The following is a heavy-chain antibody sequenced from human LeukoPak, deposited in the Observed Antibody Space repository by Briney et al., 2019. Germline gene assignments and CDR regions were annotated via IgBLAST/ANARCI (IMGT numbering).Heavy chain of an antibody. D-gene: IGHD1-26*01. CDR1: GGSFSGYY. CDR3: ARWEGGSYYDFDY. V-gene: IGHV4-34*01. CDR2: INHSGST. Sequence: PSETLSLTCAVCGGSFSGYYWSWIRQPPGKGLEGIGEINHSGSTNYNPSLKSRVTISVDTSKNQLSLKLSSVTAADTAVYYCARWEGGSYYDFDYWGQGTLVTVSS. J-gene: IGHJ4*02.